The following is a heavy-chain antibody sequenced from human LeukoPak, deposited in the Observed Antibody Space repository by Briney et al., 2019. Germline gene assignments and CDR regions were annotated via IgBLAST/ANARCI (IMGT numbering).Heavy chain of an antibody. V-gene: IGHV3-23*01. Sequence: PGGSLRLSCAAASGFTFSPYPMTWVRQGPGKGLEWVSTISGNGANTYYGDSVKGRFTISRDNSKNTLYLQMNSLRVHDTAVYYCAKGGVVNWFDPWGQGTLVTVSS. D-gene: IGHD3-22*01. CDR1: GFTFSPYP. CDR3: AKGGVVNWFDP. J-gene: IGHJ5*02. CDR2: ISGNGANT.